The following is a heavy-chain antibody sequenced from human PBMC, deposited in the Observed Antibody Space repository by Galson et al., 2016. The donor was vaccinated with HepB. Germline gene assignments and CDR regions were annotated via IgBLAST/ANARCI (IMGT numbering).Heavy chain of an antibody. CDR1: GFTFNTYA. J-gene: IGHJ5*02. D-gene: IGHD3-10*01. V-gene: IGHV3-23*05. Sequence: SLRLSCAASGFTFNTYAMSWVRQAPGKGLEWISSLDGSGTWQHSSESLKGRFTISSDNGENTLFLQMNSLTPQDTAVYYCARGQGGFEGFVHWGQGTLVTVS. CDR3: ARGQGGFEGFVH. CDR2: LDGSGTWQ.